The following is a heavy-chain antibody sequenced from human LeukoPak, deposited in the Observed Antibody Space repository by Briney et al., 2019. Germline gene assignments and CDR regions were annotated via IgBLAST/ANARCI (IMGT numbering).Heavy chain of an antibody. Sequence: PGGSLRLSCAASGFTFSTYGMNWVHQAPGKGLEWVASIDSSGDYIYYADSLKGRFTISRDNAKNSLYLQMFSLRVEDTAVYFCARDRGTVTYSDYWGQGTLVTVSS. CDR1: GFTFSTYG. CDR2: IDSSGDYI. J-gene: IGHJ4*02. V-gene: IGHV3-21*01. D-gene: IGHD4-11*01. CDR3: ARDRGTVTYSDY.